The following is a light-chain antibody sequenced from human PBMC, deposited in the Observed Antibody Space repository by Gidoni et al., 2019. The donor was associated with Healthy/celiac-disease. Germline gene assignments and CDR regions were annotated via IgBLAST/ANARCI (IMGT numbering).Light chain of an antibody. J-gene: IGKJ2*03. V-gene: IGKV3-20*01. CDR1: QSVSSSY. Sequence: EIVLTQSPGTLSLSPGESATPSCRASQSVSSSYLAWYQQKPGQAPRLLIYGASSRATGIPDRFSGSGSGTDFTLTISRLEPEDFAVYYCQQYGSSPRGFGQGTKLEIK. CDR3: QQYGSSPRG. CDR2: GAS.